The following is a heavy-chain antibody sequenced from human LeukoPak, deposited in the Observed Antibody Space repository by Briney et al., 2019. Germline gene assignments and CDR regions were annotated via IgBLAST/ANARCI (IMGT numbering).Heavy chain of an antibody. CDR3: AREGGGNYDFWSGYYYYYYMDV. D-gene: IGHD3-3*01. Sequence: SVKVSCKASGGTFSSYAISWVRQAPGQGLEWMGRIIPILGIANYAQKFQGRVTITADKSTSTAYMELSSLRSEDTAVYYCAREGGGNYDFWSGYYYYYYMDVWGKGTTVTVSS. CDR2: IIPILGIA. J-gene: IGHJ6*03. CDR1: GGTFSSYA. V-gene: IGHV1-69*04.